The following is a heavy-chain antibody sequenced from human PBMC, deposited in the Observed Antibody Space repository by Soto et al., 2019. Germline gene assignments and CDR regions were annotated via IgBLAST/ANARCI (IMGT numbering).Heavy chain of an antibody. D-gene: IGHD4-4*01. CDR1: GFTFGNYG. J-gene: IGHJ4*02. Sequence: GGSLRLSCAGSGFTFGNYGLNWVRQAPGKGLEWISGIYSGGATYYADSVKGRFTVSRDNSKNTLYLQMNSLRVEDTAVYYCARGSYRAFDYWGLGTLVTVSS. CDR3: ARGSYRAFDY. CDR2: IYSGGAT. V-gene: IGHV3-53*01.